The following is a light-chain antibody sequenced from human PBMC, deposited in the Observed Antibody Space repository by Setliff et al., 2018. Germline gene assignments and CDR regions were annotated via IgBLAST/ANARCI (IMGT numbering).Light chain of an antibody. CDR3: GSYTSINTLLYI. J-gene: IGLJ1*01. V-gene: IGLV2-14*01. CDR2: DVS. Sequence: QSVLTQPASVSGSPGQSITISCTGTSGDVGGYDYVSWYQQHPGKAPKLMIYDVSNRPSGVSNRFSGSKSGNTASLTISGLQAEDEADYYCGSYTSINTLLYIFGTGTKGTV. CDR1: SGDVGGYDY.